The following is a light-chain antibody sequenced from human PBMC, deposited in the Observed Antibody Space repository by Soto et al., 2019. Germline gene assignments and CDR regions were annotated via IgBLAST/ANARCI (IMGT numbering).Light chain of an antibody. V-gene: IGKV3-20*01. J-gene: IGKJ5*01. Sequence: EIVLTQSPGTLSLSSGERATLSCRASQSVSRNYLAWYQQKAGQAPRLLIYGASSRATGIPDRFSGSGSGTDFTLTISRLEPEDFAVYYCQQYGTSPSTFGQGTRLDIK. CDR3: QQYGTSPST. CDR2: GAS. CDR1: QSVSRNY.